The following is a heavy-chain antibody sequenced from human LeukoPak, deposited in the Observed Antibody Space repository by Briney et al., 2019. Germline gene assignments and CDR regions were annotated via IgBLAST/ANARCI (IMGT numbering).Heavy chain of an antibody. D-gene: IGHD5-12*01. CDR2: ISGSGEST. CDR1: GFTFSSYA. V-gene: IGHV3-23*01. Sequence: GGSLRLSCAASGFTFSSYAMSWVRQAPGKGLEWVSGISGSGESTYYADSVKGRFTISTDNSKNTLYLQMNSLRAEDTAVYYCAKDRSRYSGYDFDYWGQGTLVTVSS. CDR3: AKDRSRYSGYDFDY. J-gene: IGHJ4*02.